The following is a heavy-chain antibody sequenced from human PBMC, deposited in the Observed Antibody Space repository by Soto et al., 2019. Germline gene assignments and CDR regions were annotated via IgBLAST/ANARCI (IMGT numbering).Heavy chain of an antibody. V-gene: IGHV1-18*01. D-gene: IGHD3-3*01. J-gene: IGHJ4*02. Sequence: ASVKVSCKASGYTFTSYGISWVRQAPGQGLEWMGWISAYNGNTNYAQKLQGRVTMTTDTSTSTAYMELRSLRSDDTAVYYCARVGPYYDFWSGYYSPVSLAGFDYWGQGTLVTVSS. CDR3: ARVGPYYDFWSGYYSPVSLAGFDY. CDR2: ISAYNGNT. CDR1: GYTFTSYG.